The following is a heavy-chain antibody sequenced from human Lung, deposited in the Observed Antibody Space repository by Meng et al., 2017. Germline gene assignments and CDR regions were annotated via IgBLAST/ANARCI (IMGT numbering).Heavy chain of an antibody. CDR3: ARNNYGDYYFDY. V-gene: IGHV3-30*01. J-gene: IGHJ4*02. Sequence: QVQLVESGGGVVQPGTSLRLCCAASGFTFSRNAMHWVRQAPGKGLEWVAAISYDGSNQHYADSVKGRFTISRDNSENTLYLQMNSLRAEDTAVYYCARNNYGDYYFDYWGQGTLVTVSS. CDR1: GFTFSRNA. D-gene: IGHD4-17*01. CDR2: ISYDGSNQ.